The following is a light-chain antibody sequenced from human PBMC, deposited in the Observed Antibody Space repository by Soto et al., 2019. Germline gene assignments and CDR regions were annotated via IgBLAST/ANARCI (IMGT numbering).Light chain of an antibody. Sequence: EIVMTQSPATLSVSPGEGATLSCWASQSVSSNLAWYQQKPGQAPRLLIYGASNRATGIPARFSGSGSGTDFTLTISSLEPEDFAVYYCQQRSNWPPTFGQGTRLEI. V-gene: IGKV3-11*01. CDR1: QSVSSN. CDR2: GAS. J-gene: IGKJ5*01. CDR3: QQRSNWPPT.